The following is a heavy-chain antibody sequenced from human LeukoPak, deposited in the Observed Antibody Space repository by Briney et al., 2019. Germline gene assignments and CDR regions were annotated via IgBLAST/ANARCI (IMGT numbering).Heavy chain of an antibody. D-gene: IGHD6-19*01. CDR3: EVSSGWPTSDY. CDR2: INHSGST. V-gene: IGHV4-34*01. CDR1: GGSFSGYY. Sequence: SETLSLTCAVYGGSFSGYYWSWIRQPPGKGLEWIGEINHSGSTNYNPSLKSRVTISVDTSKNQFSLKLSSVTAADTAVYYCEVSSGWPTSDYWGQGTLVTVSS. J-gene: IGHJ4*02.